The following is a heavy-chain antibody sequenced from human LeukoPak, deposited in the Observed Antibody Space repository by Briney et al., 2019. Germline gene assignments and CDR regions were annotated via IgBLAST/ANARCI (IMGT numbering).Heavy chain of an antibody. D-gene: IGHD3-22*01. CDR1: GYIFTSYG. Sequence: ASVKVSCKASGYIFTSYGVTWVRQAPGQGLEWMGWISVYNGNTNYAQKLQGRVTMTTDISTSTAYMELRSLRSGDTAVYYCARGMATAYYYDSSGYYPNDYWGQGTLVTVSS. CDR3: ARGMATAYYYDSSGYYPNDY. CDR2: ISVYNGNT. V-gene: IGHV1-18*01. J-gene: IGHJ4*02.